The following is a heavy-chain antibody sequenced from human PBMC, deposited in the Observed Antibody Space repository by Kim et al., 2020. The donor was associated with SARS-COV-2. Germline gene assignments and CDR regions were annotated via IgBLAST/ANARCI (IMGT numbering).Heavy chain of an antibody. CDR3: ARDLGYCGGDCWFDY. Sequence: GGSLRLSCAASGFTFSSYSMNWVRQAPGKGLEWVSSISSSSSYIYYADSVKGRFTISRDNAKNSLYLQMNSLRAEDTAVYYCARDLGYCGGDCWFDYWGQGTLVTVSS. V-gene: IGHV3-21*01. CDR2: ISSSSSYI. CDR1: GFTFSSYS. D-gene: IGHD2-21*02. J-gene: IGHJ4*02.